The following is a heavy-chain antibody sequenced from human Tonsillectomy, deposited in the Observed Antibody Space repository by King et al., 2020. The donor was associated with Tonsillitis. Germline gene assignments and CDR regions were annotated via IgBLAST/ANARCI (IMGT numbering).Heavy chain of an antibody. CDR3: ARAYGEVVDY. CDR1: GFTFSSYD. Sequence: VQLVESGGGLVQPGGSLRLSCAASGFTFSSYDMHCVRQATGKGLEWVSAIGTAGDTYYPGSVKGRFTISRENAKNSLYLHMNSLRAGDTAVYYCARAYGEVVDYWGQGTLVTVSS. CDR2: IGTAGDT. D-gene: IGHD4-17*01. V-gene: IGHV3-13*01. J-gene: IGHJ4*02.